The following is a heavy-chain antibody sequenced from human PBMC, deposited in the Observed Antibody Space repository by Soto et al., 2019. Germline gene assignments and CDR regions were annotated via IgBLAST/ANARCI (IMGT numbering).Heavy chain of an antibody. J-gene: IGHJ5*02. D-gene: IGHD6-13*01. CDR3: ARGLRGSSWYRTPDNWFDP. V-gene: IGHV3-33*01. Sequence: QVQLVESGGGVVQPGRSLRLSCAASGFTFSSYGMHWVRQAPGKGLEWVAVIWYDGSNKYYADSVKGRFTISRDNSKNTLYLQMNSLRAEDTAVYYCARGLRGSSWYRTPDNWFDPWGQGTLVTVSS. CDR1: GFTFSSYG. CDR2: IWYDGSNK.